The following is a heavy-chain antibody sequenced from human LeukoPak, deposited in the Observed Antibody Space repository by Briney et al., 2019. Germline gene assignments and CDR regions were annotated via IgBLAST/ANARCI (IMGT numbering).Heavy chain of an antibody. V-gene: IGHV4-61*02. Sequence: SETLSLTCTVSGGSISSGSYYWSWIRQPAGKGLEWIGRIYTSGSTNYNPSLKSRVTISVDTSKNQFSLRLSSVTAADTAVYYCARSRIAAALYYFDYWGQGTLVTVSS. J-gene: IGHJ4*02. CDR2: IYTSGST. CDR1: GGSISSGSYY. D-gene: IGHD6-13*01. CDR3: ARSRIAAALYYFDY.